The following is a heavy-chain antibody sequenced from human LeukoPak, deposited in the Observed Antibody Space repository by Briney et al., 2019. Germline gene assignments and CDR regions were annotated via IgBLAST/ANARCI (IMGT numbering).Heavy chain of an antibody. Sequence: SETLSLTCTVSGGSISSGSYYWGWIRQPPGKGLEWIGSIYHSGSTYYNPSLKSRVTISVDTSKNQFSLKLSSVTAADTAVYYCARDTYYYDSSGYYRDIWGQGTMVTVSS. CDR2: IYHSGST. CDR3: ARDTYYYDSSGYYRDI. D-gene: IGHD3-22*01. V-gene: IGHV4-39*07. J-gene: IGHJ3*02. CDR1: GGSISSGSYY.